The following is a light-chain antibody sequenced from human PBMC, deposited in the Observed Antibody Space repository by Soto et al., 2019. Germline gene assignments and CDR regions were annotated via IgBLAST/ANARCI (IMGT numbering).Light chain of an antibody. CDR1: QSVTYDQ. V-gene: IGKV3-20*01. CDR2: GAS. CDR3: QQYGDLPPT. Sequence: EIVLTQSPDTLSLSPGERATISCRASQSVTYDQLAWYRQTPGQAPRLLIYGASSRAAGIPDRFSGSGSGTDFTLTISRLEPEDFVAYHCQQYGDLPPTFGQGTKVDIK. J-gene: IGKJ1*01.